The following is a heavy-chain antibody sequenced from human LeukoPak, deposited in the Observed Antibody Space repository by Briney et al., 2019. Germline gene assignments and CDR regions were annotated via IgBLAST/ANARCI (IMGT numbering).Heavy chain of an antibody. Sequence: GGSLRLSCAASGFTFNIFGFHWVRQAPGKGLEWVAFIRYDGGNKYYADSVKGRFTISRDNSKNTLYLQMNSLRAEDTAVYYCGRGQGVTFFFVPVNGGQGPLVTVSS. CDR1: GFTFNIFG. D-gene: IGHD2/OR15-2a*01. CDR3: GRGQGVTFFFVPVN. V-gene: IGHV3-30*02. CDR2: IRYDGGNK. J-gene: IGHJ4*02.